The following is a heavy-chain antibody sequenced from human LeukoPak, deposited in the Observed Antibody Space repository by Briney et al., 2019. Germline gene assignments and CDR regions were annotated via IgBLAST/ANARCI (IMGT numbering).Heavy chain of an antibody. V-gene: IGHV4-4*07. Sequence: SETLSLTCTVSGGPISSYYWSWIRQPAGKGLEWIGRIYTSGSTNYNPSLKSRVTMSVDTSKNQFSLKLSSVTAADTAVYYCARGYSSSWDTEPFDYWGQGTLVTVSS. CDR3: ARGYSSSWDTEPFDY. CDR2: IYTSGST. D-gene: IGHD6-13*01. J-gene: IGHJ4*02. CDR1: GGPISSYY.